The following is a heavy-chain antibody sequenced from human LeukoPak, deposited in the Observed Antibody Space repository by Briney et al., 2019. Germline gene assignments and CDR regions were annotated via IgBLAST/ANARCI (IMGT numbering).Heavy chain of an antibody. D-gene: IGHD2-2*01. J-gene: IGHJ3*02. CDR2: INHSGST. Sequence: PSETLSLTCTVSGGSISSSSYYWSWIRQPPGKGLEWIGEINHSGSTNYNPSLKSRVTISVDTSKNQFSLKLSSVTAADTAVYYCARTRYDDAFDIWGQGTMVTVSS. CDR1: GGSISSSSYY. V-gene: IGHV4-39*07. CDR3: ARTRYDDAFDI.